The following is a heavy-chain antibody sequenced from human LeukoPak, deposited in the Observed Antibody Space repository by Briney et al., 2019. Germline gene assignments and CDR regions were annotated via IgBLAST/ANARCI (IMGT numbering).Heavy chain of an antibody. Sequence: GSLRLSCAAPGFTFSSYVMSWVRQAPGKGLEWVSAISGSGTNTYYADSVKGRFTISRDNSKNTLYLQMNSLRAEDTAVYYCAKVKYASSQYYFDYWGQGTLVTVSS. D-gene: IGHD6-13*01. J-gene: IGHJ4*02. CDR3: AKVKYASSQYYFDY. CDR1: GFTFSSYV. CDR2: ISGSGTNT. V-gene: IGHV3-23*01.